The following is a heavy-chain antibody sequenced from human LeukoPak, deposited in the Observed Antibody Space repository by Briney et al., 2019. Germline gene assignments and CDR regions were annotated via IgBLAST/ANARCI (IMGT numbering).Heavy chain of an antibody. D-gene: IGHD6-13*01. CDR2: IYTSGST. Sequence: SETLSLTCTVSGGSISSYYWSWIRQPAGKGLEWIGRIYTSGSTNYNPSLKSRVTMSVDTSKNQFSLKLSSVTAADTAVYYCARVSSSSWYLGRNGWFDPWGQGTLITVSS. J-gene: IGHJ5*02. V-gene: IGHV4-4*07. CDR1: GGSISSYY. CDR3: ARVSSSSWYLGRNGWFDP.